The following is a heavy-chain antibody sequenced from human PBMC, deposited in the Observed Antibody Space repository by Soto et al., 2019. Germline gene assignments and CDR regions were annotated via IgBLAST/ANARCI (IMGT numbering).Heavy chain of an antibody. V-gene: IGHV3-21*01. CDR3: ARMSITGSRGSGYYGMDV. J-gene: IGHJ6*02. CDR1: GFTFSSYS. CDR2: ISSSSSYI. Sequence: GGSLRLSCAASGFTFSSYSMNWVRQAPGKGLEWVSSISSSSSYIYYADSAKGRFTISRDNAKNSLYLQMNSLRAEDTAVYYCARMSITGSRGSGYYGMDVWGQGTTVTVSS. D-gene: IGHD1-20*01.